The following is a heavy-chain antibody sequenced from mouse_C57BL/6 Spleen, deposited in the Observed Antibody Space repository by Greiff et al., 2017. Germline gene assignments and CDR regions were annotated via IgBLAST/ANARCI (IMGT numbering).Heavy chain of an antibody. CDR2: INPNNGGT. CDR1: GYTFTDYN. Sequence: VEPGASVKIPCKASGYTFTDYNMDWVKQSHGKSLEWIGDINPNNGGTIYNQKFKGKATLTVDKSSSTAYMELRSLTSEDTAVYYCAREGGNPAGFAYWGQGTLVTVSA. D-gene: IGHD2-1*01. J-gene: IGHJ3*01. V-gene: IGHV1-18*01. CDR3: AREGGNPAGFAY.